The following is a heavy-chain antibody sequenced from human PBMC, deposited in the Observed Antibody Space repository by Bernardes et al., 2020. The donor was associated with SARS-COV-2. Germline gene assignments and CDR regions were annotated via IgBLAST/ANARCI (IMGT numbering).Heavy chain of an antibody. CDR2: IKPDGSEQ. CDR1: GFNVYTYW. Sequence: GGSLRLSCPASGFNVYTYWMTWVRQAPGKGLEWVATIKPDGSEQFYVDSVKGRFTISSDTAKNSLFLHMNSLRPEDTAVYYCARGFDYFGSGRLHQHYGMDVWGQGTTVTVSS. CDR3: ARGFDYFGSGRLHQHYGMDV. D-gene: IGHD3-10*01. V-gene: IGHV3-7*01. J-gene: IGHJ6*02.